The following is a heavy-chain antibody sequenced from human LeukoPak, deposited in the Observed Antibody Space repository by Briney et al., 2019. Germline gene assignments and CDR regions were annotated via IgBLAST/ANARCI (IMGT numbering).Heavy chain of an antibody. J-gene: IGHJ1*01. CDR1: GFTFSSYG. CDR3: AKDDAWLRFGE. Sequence: GGSLRLSCAASGFTFSSYGMHWVRQAPGKGLEWVAVISYDGSNKYYADSVKGRFTISRDNSKNTVYLEVISLTDEDTAVYYCAKDDAWLRFGEWSRGTLVTVSS. CDR2: ISYDGSNK. V-gene: IGHV3-30*18. D-gene: IGHD3-10*01.